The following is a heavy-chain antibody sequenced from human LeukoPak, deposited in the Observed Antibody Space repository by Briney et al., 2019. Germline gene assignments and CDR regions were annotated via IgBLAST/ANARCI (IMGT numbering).Heavy chain of an antibody. V-gene: IGHV1-69*04. Sequence: SVKVSCKASGGTFSSYAISWVRQAPGQGLEWMGRIIPILGIANYAQKFQGRVTITADKSTSTAYMELSSLRSEDTAVYYYARVLLYYDSSGYDYWGQGTLVTVSS. D-gene: IGHD3-22*01. CDR3: ARVLLYYDSSGYDY. CDR1: GGTFSSYA. CDR2: IIPILGIA. J-gene: IGHJ4*02.